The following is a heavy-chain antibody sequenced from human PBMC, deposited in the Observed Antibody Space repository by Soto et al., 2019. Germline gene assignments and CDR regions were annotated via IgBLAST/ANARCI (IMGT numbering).Heavy chain of an antibody. CDR1: GGTFSSYA. Sequence: QVQLVQSGAEVKKPGSSVKVSCKASGGTFSSYAISWVRQAPGQGLEWMGGIIPISGTANYAQKFQGRVTITADESTSTAYMELSSLRSEDTAVYYCARSPTTVTTTGYGWFDPWGQGTLVTVSS. CDR2: IIPISGTA. CDR3: ARSPTTVTTTGYGWFDP. J-gene: IGHJ5*02. D-gene: IGHD4-4*01. V-gene: IGHV1-69*01.